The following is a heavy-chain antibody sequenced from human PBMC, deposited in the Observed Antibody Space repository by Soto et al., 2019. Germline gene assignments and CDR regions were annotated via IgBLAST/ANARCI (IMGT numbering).Heavy chain of an antibody. J-gene: IGHJ1*01. CDR1: GGTFSGYA. D-gene: IGHD1-20*01. CDR3: ARDPRSITGTTSSEDFQH. V-gene: IGHV1-69*01. Sequence: QAQLMQSGAEVKKPGSSVKVSCKASGGTFSGYAINWVRQAPGQGLEWMGGIIPLLGITDYGQKFQGRITIAADESTGTADMDLRGLRSEATAVYYCARDPRSITGTTSSEDFQHWGQGTLVSVSS. CDR2: IIPLLGIT.